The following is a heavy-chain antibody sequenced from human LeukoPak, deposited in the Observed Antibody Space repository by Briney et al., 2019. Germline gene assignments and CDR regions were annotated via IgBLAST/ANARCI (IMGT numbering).Heavy chain of an antibody. CDR2: IFHRGST. CDR3: ARGIGHFDVLTGYSHRFDP. J-gene: IGHJ5*02. D-gene: IGHD3-9*01. V-gene: IGHV4-59*06. CDR1: GGSISSYY. Sequence: SEILSLTCTVSGGSISSYYWSWIRQPPGKGLEWIGYIFHRGSTYYNPSLQSRLTLSVDTSENQFSLNLNSVTAADTAVYYCARGIGHFDVLTGYSHRFDPWGRGTLVTVSS.